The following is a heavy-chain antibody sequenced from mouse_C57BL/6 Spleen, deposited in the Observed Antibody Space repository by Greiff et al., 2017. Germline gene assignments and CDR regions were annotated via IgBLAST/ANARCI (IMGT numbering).Heavy chain of an antibody. J-gene: IGHJ4*01. V-gene: IGHV2-4*01. CDR1: GFSLTSYG. D-gene: IGHD2-4*01. CDR3: AKMNDYDDYAMDY. CDR2: IWSGGST. Sequence: VKLLESGPGLVQPSQSLSITCTVSGFSLTSYGVHWVRQPPGKGLEWLGVIWSGGSTDYNAAFISRLSISKDNSKSQVFFKMNSLQADDTAIYYCAKMNDYDDYAMDYWGQGTSVTVSS.